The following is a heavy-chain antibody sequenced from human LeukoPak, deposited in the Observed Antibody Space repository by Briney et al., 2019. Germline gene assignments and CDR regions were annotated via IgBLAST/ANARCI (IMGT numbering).Heavy chain of an antibody. Sequence: HPGGSLRLSCAASGFTFNKYGLSWVRQAPGKGLEWVAFIRYDGSNKYYADSVKGRFTISRDNSKNTLYLQMNSLRAEDTAVYYCAKAAGFYYDSSGQHFDYWGQGTLVTVSS. D-gene: IGHD3-22*01. V-gene: IGHV3-30*02. J-gene: IGHJ4*02. CDR2: IRYDGSNK. CDR1: GFTFNKYG. CDR3: AKAAGFYYDSSGQHFDY.